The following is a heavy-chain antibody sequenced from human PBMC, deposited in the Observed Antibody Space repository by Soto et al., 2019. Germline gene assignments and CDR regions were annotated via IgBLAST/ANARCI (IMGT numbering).Heavy chain of an antibody. CDR3: ASVKVTTLDY. CDR2: INHSGST. Sequence: SETLSLTCAVYGGSFSGYYWSWIRQPPGKGLEWIGEINHSGSTNYNPSLKSRVTISVDTSKNQFSLKLSSVTAADTAVYYCASVKVTTLDYWGQGTLVTVSS. J-gene: IGHJ4*02. V-gene: IGHV4-34*01. D-gene: IGHD4-17*01. CDR1: GGSFSGYY.